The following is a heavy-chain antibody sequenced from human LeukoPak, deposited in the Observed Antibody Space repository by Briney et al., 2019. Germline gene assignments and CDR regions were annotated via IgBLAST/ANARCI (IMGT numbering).Heavy chain of an antibody. CDR3: ARGQPDSGGHYYSWYFDY. J-gene: IGHJ4*02. V-gene: IGHV3-21*01. D-gene: IGHD3-22*01. CDR1: GFTFSSYS. CDR2: ISSSGSVT. Sequence: GGSLRLSCAASGFTFSSYSMNWVRQAPGRGLEWVSSISSSGSVTYYADSVKGRFTVSKDNARNSLHLQMNNLAVEDTATYFCARGQPDSGGHYYSWYFDYWGQGTPVTVSS.